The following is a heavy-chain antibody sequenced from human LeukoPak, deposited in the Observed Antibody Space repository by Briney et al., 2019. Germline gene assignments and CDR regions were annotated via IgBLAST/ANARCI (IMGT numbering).Heavy chain of an antibody. V-gene: IGHV4-30-4*01. CDR3: ARDFADTDTRTADVYYTDA. CDR2: IYNSETT. CDR1: GASISSGDYY. J-gene: IGHJ6*03. D-gene: IGHD5-18*01. Sequence: SETLSLTCTVSGASISSGDYYWSWIRQPPGKGLEWIGYIYNSETTHYNPSLKGRITFSLDTSKNQFSLKLNSVTAADTAVYYCARDFADTDTRTADVYYTDAWGKGTTVTVAS.